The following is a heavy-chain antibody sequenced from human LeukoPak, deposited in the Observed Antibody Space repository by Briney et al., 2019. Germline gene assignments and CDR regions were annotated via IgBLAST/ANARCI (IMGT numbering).Heavy chain of an antibody. J-gene: IGHJ3*02. Sequence: SETLSLTCTASGGSISSYYWSWIRQHPGKGLEWIGYICYSGSTYYNPSLKSRVTISVDTSKNQFSLKLSSVTAADTAVYYCARDLGCSGGSCYFDAFDIWGQGTMVTVSS. CDR1: GGSISSYY. D-gene: IGHD2-15*01. CDR2: ICYSGST. V-gene: IGHV4-59*06. CDR3: ARDLGCSGGSCYFDAFDI.